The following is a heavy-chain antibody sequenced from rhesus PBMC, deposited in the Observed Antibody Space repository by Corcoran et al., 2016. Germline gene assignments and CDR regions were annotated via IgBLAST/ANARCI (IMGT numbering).Heavy chain of an antibody. V-gene: IGHV2-174*01. J-gene: IGHJ4*01. Sequence: QVTLKESGPALVKPTQTLTLTCTFSGFSLTTSGMGVGWIRQPPGKALEWLSLIYWYDDKRYSTSLKSRLTISKETSKNQVVLTMTNMDPVDTATYYCARARRWLAVNYFDYWGQGGLVTVSS. CDR3: ARARRWLAVNYFDY. CDR1: GFSLTTSGMG. CDR2: IYWYDDK. D-gene: IGHD6-37*01.